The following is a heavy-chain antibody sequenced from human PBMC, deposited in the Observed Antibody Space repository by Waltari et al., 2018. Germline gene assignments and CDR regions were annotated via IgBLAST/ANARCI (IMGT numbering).Heavy chain of an antibody. CDR2: ISHSGST. J-gene: IGHJ4*02. CDR3: ARGSLRSGGDY. D-gene: IGHD6-19*01. CDR1: GGSLRGYY. Sequence: QVQLQQWGAGLLKPSETLSLPCAVYGGSLRGYYWSWIRQPPGKGLEWIGEISHSGSTNYSPSLKSRVTISLDTSKNQFSLKLSSVTAADTAVYYCARGSLRSGGDYWGQGTLVTVSS. V-gene: IGHV4-34*01.